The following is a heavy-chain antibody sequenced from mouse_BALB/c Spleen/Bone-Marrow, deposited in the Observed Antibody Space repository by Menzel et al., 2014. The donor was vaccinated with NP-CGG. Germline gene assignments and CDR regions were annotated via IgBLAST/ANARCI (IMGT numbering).Heavy chain of an antibody. CDR1: GYTFTSYW. V-gene: IGHV1S22*01. CDR2: IYPGSGST. CDR3: TRSGYDVAY. J-gene: IGHJ3*01. Sequence: LQQSGSELVRPGASVKLSCKASGYTFTSYWMHWVKQRSGQGLEWTGNIYPGSGSTNYDEKFKSKATLTVDTSSSTAYMQLSSLTSEDSAVYYCTRSGYDVAYWGQGTLVTASA. D-gene: IGHD2-2*01.